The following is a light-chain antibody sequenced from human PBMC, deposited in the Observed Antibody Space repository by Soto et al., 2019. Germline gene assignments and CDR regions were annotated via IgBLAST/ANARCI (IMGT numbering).Light chain of an antibody. CDR3: QQYATSARLT. J-gene: IGKJ3*01. Sequence: EIVLTQSPGTLSWSLGERATLSCRASQSVSQYLAWYQQNPGQAPRLLIYGASSRANGIPDRFSGRGSGTDFTLTINGLEPEDFAVYYCQQYATSARLTFGPGTNVDI. CDR2: GAS. V-gene: IGKV3-20*01. CDR1: QSVSQY.